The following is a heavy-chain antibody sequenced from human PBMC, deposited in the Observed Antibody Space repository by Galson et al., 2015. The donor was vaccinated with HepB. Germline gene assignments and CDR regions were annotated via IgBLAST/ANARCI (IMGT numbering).Heavy chain of an antibody. Sequence: ETLSLTCTVSGGSVSSGSYYWSWIRQPPGKGLEWIGYIYYSGSTNYNPSLKSRVTISVDTSKNQFSLKLSSVTAADTAVYYCARVTRHTIFGVVITFYDYWGQGTLVTVSS. CDR1: GGSVSSGSYY. CDR3: ARVTRHTIFGVVITFYDY. D-gene: IGHD3-3*01. V-gene: IGHV4-61*01. J-gene: IGHJ4*02. CDR2: IYYSGST.